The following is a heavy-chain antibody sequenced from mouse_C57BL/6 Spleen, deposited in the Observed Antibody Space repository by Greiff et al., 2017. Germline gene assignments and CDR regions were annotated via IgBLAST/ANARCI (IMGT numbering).Heavy chain of an antibody. D-gene: IGHD3-2*02. J-gene: IGHJ3*01. Sequence: EVQGVESGGGLVKPGGSLKLSCAASGFTFSSYTMSWVRQTPEKRLEWVATISGGGGNTYYPDSVKGRFTISRDNAKNTLYLQMSSLRSEDTALYYCARPQTAQAKGGFAYWGQGTLVTVSA. V-gene: IGHV5-9*01. CDR3: ARPQTAQAKGGFAY. CDR2: ISGGGGNT. CDR1: GFTFSSYT.